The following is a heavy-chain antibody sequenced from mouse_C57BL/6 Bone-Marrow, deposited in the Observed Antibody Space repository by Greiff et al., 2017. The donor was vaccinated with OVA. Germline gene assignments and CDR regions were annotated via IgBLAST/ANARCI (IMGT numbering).Heavy chain of an antibody. CDR3: ARRYYGFDY. CDR1: GYTFTSYW. D-gene: IGHD1-1*01. CDR2: INPSSGYT. V-gene: IGHV1-7*01. J-gene: IGHJ2*01. Sequence: QVQLKESGAELAKPGASVKLSCKASGYTFTSYWMHWVKQRPGQGLEWIGYINPSSGYTKYNQKFKDKATLTADKSSSTAYMQLSSLTSEDSAVYFCARRYYGFDYWGQGTTLTVSS.